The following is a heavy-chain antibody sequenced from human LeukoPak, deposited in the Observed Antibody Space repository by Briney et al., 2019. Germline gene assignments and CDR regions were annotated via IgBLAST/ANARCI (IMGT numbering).Heavy chain of an antibody. Sequence: PSETLSLTCTISGEPIGSYFWSWIRQPAGKGLEWIGRISASGSTYYSPPLKSRVSMSVDKSKDQFSLNLTSLSAADTAIYYCARDEVYGELYYWGQGTLVSVSS. D-gene: IGHD3-10*01. J-gene: IGHJ4*02. CDR3: ARDEVYGELYY. V-gene: IGHV4-4*07. CDR1: GEPIGSYF. CDR2: ISASGST.